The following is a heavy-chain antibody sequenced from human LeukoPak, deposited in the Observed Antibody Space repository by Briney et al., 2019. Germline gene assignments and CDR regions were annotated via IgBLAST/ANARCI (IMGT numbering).Heavy chain of an antibody. V-gene: IGHV4-38-2*01. D-gene: IGHD3-16*02. CDR3: ARALGGPYDYVWGTYRYPFDY. CDR2: MCHSGST. J-gene: IGHJ4*02. CDR1: GYSISSGYC. Sequence: SETLSLTCAVSGYSISSGYCWGWIRQPPGKGLEWIGSMCHSGSTYYNPSLKSRVTISVDTSKNQFSLKLSSVTAADTAVYYCARALGGPYDYVWGTYRYPFDYWRQGTLVTVSS.